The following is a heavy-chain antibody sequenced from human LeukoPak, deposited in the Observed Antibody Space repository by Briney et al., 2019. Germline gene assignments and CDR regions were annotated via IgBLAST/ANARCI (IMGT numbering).Heavy chain of an antibody. D-gene: IGHD3-9*01. CDR2: IYYSGST. Sequence: SQTLSLTCTVSGGPISSGDYYWGWIRQPPGKGLEWIGYIYYSGSTYYNPSLKSRVTISADTSKNQFSLKLSSVTAADTAVYYCAREFRYFEFPYGMDVWGQGTTVTVSS. CDR3: AREFRYFEFPYGMDV. CDR1: GGPISSGDYY. V-gene: IGHV4-30-4*01. J-gene: IGHJ6*02.